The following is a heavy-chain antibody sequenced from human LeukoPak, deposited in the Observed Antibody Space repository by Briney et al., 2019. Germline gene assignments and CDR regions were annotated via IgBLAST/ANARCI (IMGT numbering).Heavy chain of an antibody. D-gene: IGHD6-13*01. J-gene: IGHJ4*02. Sequence: GGSLRLSCAGSGFTFSSYWMSWVRQAPGKGLGWVANINQDGSEKYYVDSGKGRFTISRDNAKNSVYLQMNSLRDEDTAVYYCARVRSIAAAGDFDYWGLGALVTVSS. CDR1: GFTFSSYW. CDR3: ARVRSIAAAGDFDY. V-gene: IGHV3-7*01. CDR2: INQDGSEK.